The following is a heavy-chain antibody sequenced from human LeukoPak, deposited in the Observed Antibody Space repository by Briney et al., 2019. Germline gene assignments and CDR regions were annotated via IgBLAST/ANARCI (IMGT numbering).Heavy chain of an antibody. Sequence: GGSLRLSCAASGFTFSSYSMNWVRQAPGKGLEWVSSISSSSSYICYADSVKGRFTISRDNSKNTLYLQMNSLRAEDTAVYYCAKGIAAAGQGANAFDYWGQGTLVTVSS. CDR3: AKGIAAAGQGANAFDY. V-gene: IGHV3-21*01. CDR1: GFTFSSYS. D-gene: IGHD6-13*01. J-gene: IGHJ4*02. CDR2: ISSSSSYI.